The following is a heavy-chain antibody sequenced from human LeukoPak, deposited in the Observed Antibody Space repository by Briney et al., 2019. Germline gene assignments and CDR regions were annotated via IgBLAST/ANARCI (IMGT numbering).Heavy chain of an antibody. D-gene: IGHD3-16*02. CDR3: ARGPGTLSFYYYYGMDV. J-gene: IGHJ6*02. Sequence: ASVKVSCKASGYTFTSYDINWVRQATGQGLEWMGWMNPNSGNTGYAQKFQGRVTTTRNTSISTAYMELSSLRSEDTAVYYCARGPGTLSFYYYYGMDVWGQGTTVTVSS. CDR1: GYTFTSYD. CDR2: MNPNSGNT. V-gene: IGHV1-8*01.